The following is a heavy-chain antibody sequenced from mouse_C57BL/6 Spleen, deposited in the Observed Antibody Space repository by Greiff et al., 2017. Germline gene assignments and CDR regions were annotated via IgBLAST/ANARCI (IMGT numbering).Heavy chain of an antibody. CDR3: ARYDLPYWYFDV. CDR2: ITYDGSST. J-gene: IGHJ1*03. CDR1: GFTFSDYY. Sequence: EVKVVESEGGLVQPGSSMTLSCTASGFTFSDYYMAWVRQVPEKGLEWVANITYDGSSTYYLDSLKSRFIISRDNAKNILYLQMSSLKSEDTATYYCARYDLPYWYFDVWGTGTTVTVSS. D-gene: IGHD2-4*01. V-gene: IGHV5-16*01.